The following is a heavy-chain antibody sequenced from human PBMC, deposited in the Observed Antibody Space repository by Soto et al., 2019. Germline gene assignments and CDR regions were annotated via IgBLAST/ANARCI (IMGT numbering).Heavy chain of an antibody. CDR2: INPNSGGT. D-gene: IGHD6-13*01. J-gene: IGHJ4*02. CDR3: ARVSDRSSSWYSFDY. V-gene: IGHV1-2*02. Sequence: ASVKVSCKASGYTFTGYYMHWVRQAPGQGLEWMGWINPNSGGTNDAQKFQGRVTMTRDTSISTAYMELSRLRSDDTAVYYCARVSDRSSSWYSFDYWGQGTLVTVSS. CDR1: GYTFTGYY.